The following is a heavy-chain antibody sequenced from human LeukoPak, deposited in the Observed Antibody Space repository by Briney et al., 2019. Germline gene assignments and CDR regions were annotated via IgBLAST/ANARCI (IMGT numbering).Heavy chain of an antibody. D-gene: IGHD2-2*01. CDR3: ATGPRVFGPVDY. Sequence: GSLRLSCAASGFTCSCYGMHGVRQARGKGLEWVAVISYDGSNKYYADSVKGRFTISRDNYKNTLYLQMHSLRAEDTAVYYCATGPRVFGPVDYWGQPTMVTV. CDR2: ISYDGSNK. V-gene: IGHV3-30*03. J-gene: IGHJ4*02. CDR1: GFTCSCYG.